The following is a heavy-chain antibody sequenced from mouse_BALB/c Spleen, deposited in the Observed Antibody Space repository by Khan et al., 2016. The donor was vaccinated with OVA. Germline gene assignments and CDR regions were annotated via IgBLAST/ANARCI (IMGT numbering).Heavy chain of an antibody. V-gene: IGHV3-2*02. D-gene: IGHD1-1*01. J-gene: IGHJ2*01. CDR1: GYSITSGYA. CDR2: ISYSGVT. CDR3: ARGNYYGYYFDY. Sequence: VQLKESGPGLVKPSQSLSLTCTVTGYSITSGYAWNWIRQFPGNKLEWMGYISYSGVTSYNPSLKSRTSITRDTSKNKFFLQLKCMTTEDTATYYCARGNYYGYYFDYWGQGTTLTGSS.